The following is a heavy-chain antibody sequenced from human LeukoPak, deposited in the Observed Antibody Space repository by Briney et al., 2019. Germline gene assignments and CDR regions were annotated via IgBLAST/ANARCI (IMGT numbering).Heavy chain of an antibody. J-gene: IGHJ4*02. Sequence: SETLSLTCTVSGGSISGYYWAGIRQSPGKGLKGIGYMYNSGSTNYNPSLKSRVTISVDTSKNQFSLNLSSVTAADTAVYYCARDEPGVSTALPRAWGQGTLVTVSS. V-gene: IGHV4-59*01. CDR2: MYNSGST. CDR1: GGSISGYY. D-gene: IGHD5-18*01. CDR3: ARDEPGVSTALPRA.